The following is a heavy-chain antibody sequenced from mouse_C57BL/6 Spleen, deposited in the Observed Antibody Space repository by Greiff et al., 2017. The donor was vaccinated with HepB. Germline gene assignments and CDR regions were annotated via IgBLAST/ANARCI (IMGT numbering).Heavy chain of an antibody. Sequence: EVQLQQSGTVLARPGASVKMSCKTSGYTFTSYWMHWVKQRPGQGLEWIGAIYPGNSDTSYNQKFKGKAKLTADPSASTAYMELSSLTNEDSAVYYCTREENLFHYFDYWGQGTTLTVSS. CDR3: TREENLFHYFDY. D-gene: IGHD1-1*01. J-gene: IGHJ2*01. CDR2: IYPGNSDT. CDR1: GYTFTSYW. V-gene: IGHV1-5*01.